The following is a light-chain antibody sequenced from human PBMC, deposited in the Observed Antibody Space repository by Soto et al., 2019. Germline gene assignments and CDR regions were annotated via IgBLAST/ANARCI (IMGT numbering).Light chain of an antibody. J-gene: IGKJ1*01. V-gene: IGKV1-5*03. CDR1: QSISSW. CDR3: QQYNSYSWT. Sequence: DIQMTQSPSTLSASVGGRVIITCRDSQSISSWLAWYQQKPGKAPKLLIYKASSLESGVPSRFSGSGSGTEFTLTISSLQPDDFATYYCQQYNSYSWTFGQGTKVEIK. CDR2: KAS.